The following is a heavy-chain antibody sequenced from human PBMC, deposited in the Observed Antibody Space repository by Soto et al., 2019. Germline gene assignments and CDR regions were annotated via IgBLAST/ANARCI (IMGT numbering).Heavy chain of an antibody. CDR2: IKNKANSYTT. Sequence: EVQLVESGGGLVQPEGSLRLSCAASGFTFSDHYMDWVRQAPGKGLEWVGRIKNKANSYTTEYAEPVKGRFIISRDDSKTSVFLQMNRLKTDDAAVSYCTRVRLGSCRSSDYWGQGILVTVSS. V-gene: IGHV3-72*01. CDR3: TRVRLGSCRSSDY. CDR1: GFTFSDHY. J-gene: IGHJ4*02. D-gene: IGHD6-13*01.